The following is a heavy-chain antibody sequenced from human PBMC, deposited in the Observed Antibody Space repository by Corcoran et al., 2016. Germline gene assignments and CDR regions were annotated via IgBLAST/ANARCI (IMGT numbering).Heavy chain of an antibody. J-gene: IGHJ4*02. CDR3: ARDRRERVGFGGDFDY. Sequence: QVQLVQSGAEVKKPGASVKVSCKASGYTFTSYYMHWVRQAPGQGLEWMGIINPSGGSTSYAQKFQGRVTMTRDTSTSTVYMELSSRRSEDTAVNYCARDRRERVGFGGDFDYWGQGTLVTVSS. D-gene: IGHD3-10*01. CDR2: INPSGGST. V-gene: IGHV1-46*01. CDR1: GYTFTSYY.